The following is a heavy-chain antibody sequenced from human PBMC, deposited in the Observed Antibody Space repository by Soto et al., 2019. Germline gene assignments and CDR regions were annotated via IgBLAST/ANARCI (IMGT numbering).Heavy chain of an antibody. Sequence: QVQLQESGPGLVKPSGTLSLTCAVSGGSISSSNWWSWVRQPPGKGLEWIGEIYHSGSTNYNPSLTSRVTTSLDKSKNQFSLKRSSGTAADTAVYSCARDLGGSGSYYRGSTVDYWGQGTLVTVSS. D-gene: IGHD3-10*01. CDR2: IYHSGST. CDR3: ARDLGGSGSYYRGSTVDY. J-gene: IGHJ4*02. V-gene: IGHV4-4*02. CDR1: GGSISSSNW.